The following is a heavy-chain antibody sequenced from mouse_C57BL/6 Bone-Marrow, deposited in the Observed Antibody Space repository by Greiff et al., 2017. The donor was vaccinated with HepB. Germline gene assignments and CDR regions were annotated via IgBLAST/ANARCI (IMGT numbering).Heavy chain of an antibody. CDR2: IWTGGGT. CDR1: GFSLTSYA. D-gene: IGHD2-4*01. J-gene: IGHJ4*01. V-gene: IGHV2-9-1*01. Sequence: VKVVESGPGLVAPSQSLSITCTVSGFSLTSYAISWVRQPPGKGLEWLGVIWTGGGTNYNSALKSRLSISKDNSKSQVFLKMNSLQTDDTARYYCAREDDYDGDYYAMDYWGQGTSVTVSS. CDR3: AREDDYDGDYYAMDY.